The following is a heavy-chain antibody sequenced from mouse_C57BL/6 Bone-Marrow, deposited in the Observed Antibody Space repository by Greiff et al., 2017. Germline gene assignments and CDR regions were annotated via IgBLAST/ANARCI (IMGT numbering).Heavy chain of an antibody. CDR2: IDPENGDT. J-gene: IGHJ4*01. V-gene: IGHV14-4*01. CDR3: TTSDSAGYYAMDY. Sequence: VQLQQSGAELVRPGASVKLSCTASGFNIKDDYMHWVKQRPEQGLEWIGWIDPENGDTEYASKFQGKATITADTSSNTADLQLSSLTSEDTAVYYWTTSDSAGYYAMDYWGQGTSVTVSS. D-gene: IGHD3-2*02. CDR1: GFNIKDDY.